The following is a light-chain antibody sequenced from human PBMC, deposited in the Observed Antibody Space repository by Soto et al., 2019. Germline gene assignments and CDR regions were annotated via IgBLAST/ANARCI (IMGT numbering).Light chain of an antibody. J-gene: IGLJ2*01. CDR3: SSYTSRSTLV. V-gene: IGLV2-14*01. CDR1: SSDVGCYNY. CDR2: AVS. Sequence: QSALTQPASVSGSPGQSITISCTGTSSDVGCYNYVSWYQQHPGKAPKLMIYAVSSRPSGVSNRFSGSKSGNTASLTISGLQAEDEADYYCSSYTSRSTLVFGGGTKLTVL.